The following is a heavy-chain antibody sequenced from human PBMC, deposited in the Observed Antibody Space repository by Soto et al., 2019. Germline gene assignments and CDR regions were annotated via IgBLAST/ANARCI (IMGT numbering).Heavy chain of an antibody. CDR2: ISSSGSTI. J-gene: IGHJ4*02. CDR1: GITFSDYY. D-gene: IGHD3-10*01. Sequence: GGSLRLSCAASGITFSDYYMSWIRQAPGKGLEWVSYISSSGSTIYYADSVKGRFTISRDNAKNSLYLQMNSLRAEDTAVYYCARVLRITMVRGVNRPDYWGQGTLVTVSS. V-gene: IGHV3-11*01. CDR3: ARVLRITMVRGVNRPDY.